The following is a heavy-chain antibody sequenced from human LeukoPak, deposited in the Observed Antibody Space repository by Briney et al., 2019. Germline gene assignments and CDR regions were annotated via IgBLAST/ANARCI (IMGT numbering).Heavy chain of an antibody. V-gene: IGHV3-23*01. CDR1: GFTFSNAW. J-gene: IGHJ4*02. D-gene: IGHD3-10*01. Sequence: GGSLRLSCAASGFTFSNAWMSWVRQAPGKGLEWVSSISGSGGGTFYADSVKGRFTISRDNSKKTLYLEVSSLTGEDTAVYYCAKDDAWIRFGEWSQGTLVTVSS. CDR3: AKDDAWIRFGE. CDR2: ISGSGGGT.